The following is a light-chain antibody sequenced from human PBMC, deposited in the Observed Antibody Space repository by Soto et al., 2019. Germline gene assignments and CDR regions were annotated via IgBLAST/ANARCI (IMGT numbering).Light chain of an antibody. CDR1: QSVSSN. CDR2: AS. J-gene: IGKJ5*01. V-gene: IGKV3-15*01. CDR3: QQYNNWPPRIT. Sequence: EIVMTQSPATLSVSPGERATLSCRASQSVSSNLAWYQQKPGQAPRLLIYASTRATGIPARFSGSGSGTEFTLTISSLQSEDFAVYYCQQYNNWPPRITFGQGTRLEIK.